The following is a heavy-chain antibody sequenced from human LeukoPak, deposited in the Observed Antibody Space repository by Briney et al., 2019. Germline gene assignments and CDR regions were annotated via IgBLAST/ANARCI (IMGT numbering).Heavy chain of an antibody. V-gene: IGHV3-11*04. CDR1: GFTFSDYY. J-gene: IGHJ6*04. CDR3: AREDNGEYDFWSGKMDV. CDR2: ISSSGSTI. Sequence: GGSLRLSCAASGFTFSDYYMSWIRQAPGKGLEWVSYISSSGSTIYYADSVKGRFTISRDNAKNSLYLQMNSLRAEDTAVYYCAREDNGEYDFWSGKMDVWGKGTTVTVSS. D-gene: IGHD3-3*01.